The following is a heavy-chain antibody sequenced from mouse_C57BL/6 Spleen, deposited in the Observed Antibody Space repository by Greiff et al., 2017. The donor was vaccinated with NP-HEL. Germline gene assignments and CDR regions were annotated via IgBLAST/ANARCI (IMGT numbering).Heavy chain of an antibody. D-gene: IGHD4-1*01. CDR2: IDPENGDT. J-gene: IGHJ3*01. CDR3: TFWGSFFAY. V-gene: IGHV14-4*01. Sequence: VQLQQSGAELVRPGASVKLSCTASGFNIKDDYMHWVKQRPEQGLEWIGWIDPENGDTEYASKFQGKATITADTSSNTAYLQLSSLTSEDTAVYYCTFWGSFFAYGGQGTLVTVSA. CDR1: GFNIKDDY.